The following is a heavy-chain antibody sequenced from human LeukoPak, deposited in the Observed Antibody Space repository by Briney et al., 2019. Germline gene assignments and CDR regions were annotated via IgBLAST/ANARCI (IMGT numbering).Heavy chain of an antibody. D-gene: IGHD3-22*01. Sequence: GGSLRLSCAASGFTFSSYAMSWVRQAPGKGLEWVSVIYSGGSTYYADSVKGRFTISRDNSKNTLYLQMNSLRAEDTAVYYCARQYYYDSSGYSDYYFDYWGQGTLVTVSS. V-gene: IGHV3-53*01. J-gene: IGHJ4*02. CDR1: GFTFSSYA. CDR2: IYSGGST. CDR3: ARQYYYDSSGYSDYYFDY.